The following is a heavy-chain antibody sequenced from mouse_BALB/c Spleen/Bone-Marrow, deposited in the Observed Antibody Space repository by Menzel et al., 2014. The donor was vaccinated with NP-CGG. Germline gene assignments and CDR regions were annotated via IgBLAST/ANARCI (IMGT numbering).Heavy chain of an antibody. CDR2: IYPGDGDS. V-gene: IGHV1-82*01. D-gene: IGHD1-1*01. CDR1: GYEFSDSW. Sequence: VKLQESGPELVRPGASVKISCKASGYEFSDSWMNWVKQRPGQGLEWIGRIYPGDGDSIYNGKFKGKATLTSDKLSSTAYMQLSSLTSVDSAVYFCARSLSVVTPMDYWGQGTSVTVSS. J-gene: IGHJ4*01. CDR3: ARSLSVVTPMDY.